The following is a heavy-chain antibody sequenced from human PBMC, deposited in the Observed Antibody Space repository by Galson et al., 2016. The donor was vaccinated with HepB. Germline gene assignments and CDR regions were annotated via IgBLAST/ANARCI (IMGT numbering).Heavy chain of an antibody. D-gene: IGHD6-13*01. CDR1: GFTFNDYG. J-gene: IGHJ3*02. CDR3: AKTRQRLVRGDAFDI. CDR2: IRYDGSKK. V-gene: IGHV3-30*02. Sequence: SLRLSCAASGFTFNDYGMHWVRQAPGKGLEWVAVIRYDGSKKYYADAVQGRFTISRDNSKNMLHLQMNSLRAEDTGVYYCAKTRQRLVRGDAFDIWGQGTMVTVSS.